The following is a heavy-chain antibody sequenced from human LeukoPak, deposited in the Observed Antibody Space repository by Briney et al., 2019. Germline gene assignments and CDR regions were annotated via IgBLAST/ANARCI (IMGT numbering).Heavy chain of an antibody. CDR2: INHSGST. D-gene: IGHD2-2*01. CDR3: ARGPGRCSTSCHLGDPRGWYFDL. J-gene: IGHJ2*01. V-gene: IGHV4-34*01. Sequence: SETLSLTCAVYGGSFSGYYWSWIRQPPGKGLEWIGEINHSGSTNYNPSLKSRVTISVDTSKNQFSLKLSSVTAADTAVYYCARGPGRCSTSCHLGDPRGWYFDLWGRGTLVTVSS. CDR1: GGSFSGYY.